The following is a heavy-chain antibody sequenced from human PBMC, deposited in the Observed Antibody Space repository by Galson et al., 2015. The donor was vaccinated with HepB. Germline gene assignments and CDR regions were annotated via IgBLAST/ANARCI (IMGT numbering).Heavy chain of an antibody. CDR1: GGTFSSYA. D-gene: IGHD4-11*01. CDR2: IIPIFGTA. CDR3: AREFYSNYVGAYYYYYMDV. V-gene: IGHV1-69*13. Sequence: SVKVSCKASGGTFSSYAISWVRQAPGQGLEWMGGIIPIFGTANYAQKFQGRVTITADESTSTAYMELSSLRSEDTAVYYCAREFYSNYVGAYYYYYMDVWGKGTTVTVSS. J-gene: IGHJ6*03.